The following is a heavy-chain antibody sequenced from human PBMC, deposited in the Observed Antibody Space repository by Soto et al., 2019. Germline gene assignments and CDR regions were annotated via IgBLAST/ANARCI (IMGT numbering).Heavy chain of an antibody. CDR2: ISYDGSNK. Sequence: QVQLVESGGGVVQPGRSLRLSCAASGFTFSSYAMHWVRQAPGKGLEWVAVISYDGSNKYYADSVKGRFTISRDNSKNTLDLQMNSLRAEDTAVYYCARGHPSHAAAARGGGEPFDYWGQGTLVTVSS. D-gene: IGHD6-25*01. J-gene: IGHJ4*02. CDR1: GFTFSSYA. CDR3: ARGHPSHAAAARGGGEPFDY. V-gene: IGHV3-30-3*01.